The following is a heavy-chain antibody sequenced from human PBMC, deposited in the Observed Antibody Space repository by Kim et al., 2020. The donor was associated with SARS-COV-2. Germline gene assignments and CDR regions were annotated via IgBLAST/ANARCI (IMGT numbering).Heavy chain of an antibody. J-gene: IGHJ4*02. CDR3: AKATGGEEDSSGWYDY. CDR2: ISGSGGST. V-gene: IGHV3-23*01. Sequence: GGSLRLSCAASGFTFSSYAMSWVRQAPGKGLEWVSAISGSGGSTYYADSVKGRFTISRDNSKNTLYLQMNSLRAEDTAVYYCAKATGGEEDSSGWYDYWGQGTLVNVSS. D-gene: IGHD6-19*01. CDR1: GFTFSSYA.